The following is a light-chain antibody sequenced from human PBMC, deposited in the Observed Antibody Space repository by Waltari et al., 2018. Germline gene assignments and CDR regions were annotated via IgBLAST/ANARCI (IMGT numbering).Light chain of an antibody. CDR2: DVN. CDR1: SSDVGGYNF. J-gene: IGLJ3*02. V-gene: IGLV2-11*02. CDR3: CSYAGTKNLVV. Sequence: QSALTQPRSVSGSRGQSVTISCTGTSSDVGGYNFVSWYQQHPGKAPKVMIYDVNKRPSGGPDRFSGSKSGNTASLTISGLQAEDEADYYCCSYAGTKNLVVFGGGTQVTVL.